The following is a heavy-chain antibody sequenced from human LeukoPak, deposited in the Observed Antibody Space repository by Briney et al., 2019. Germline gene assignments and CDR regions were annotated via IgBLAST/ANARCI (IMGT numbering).Heavy chain of an antibody. D-gene: IGHD3-3*01. CDR3: ARGGQNFDFWRFDY. V-gene: IGHV3-23*01. Sequence: PGGSLRLSCAGSGFTFNDHAMSWVRQAPGKGLEWVSSISGSGGSTYYADYVKGRSTISRDNSKKVVYFEMNSLRGEDTALYFCARGGQNFDFWRFDYWGQGTLAVVSS. J-gene: IGHJ4*02. CDR1: GFTFNDHA. CDR2: ISGSGGST.